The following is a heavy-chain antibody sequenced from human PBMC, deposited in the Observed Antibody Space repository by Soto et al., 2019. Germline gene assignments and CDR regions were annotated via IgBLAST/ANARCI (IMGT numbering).Heavy chain of an antibody. Sequence: ASVKVSCKASGYTFTSYGISWVRQAPGQGLEWMGWISAYNGNTNYAQKLQGRVTMTTDTSTSTAYMGLRSLRSDDTAVYYCARDKVGASVVWFDPWGQGTLVTVSS. CDR3: ARDKVGASVVWFDP. CDR2: ISAYNGNT. CDR1: GYTFTSYG. D-gene: IGHD1-26*01. J-gene: IGHJ5*02. V-gene: IGHV1-18*01.